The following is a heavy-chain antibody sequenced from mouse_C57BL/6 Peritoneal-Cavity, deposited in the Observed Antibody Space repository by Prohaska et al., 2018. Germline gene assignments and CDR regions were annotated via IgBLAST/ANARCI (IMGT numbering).Heavy chain of an antibody. V-gene: IGHV11-2*01. CDR1: GFTFSGFW. CDR2: FNSDGSVI. CDR3: MRYGNYWYFDV. D-gene: IGHD2-1*01. Sequence: EVQLLETGGGLVQPGGSRGLSCEGSGFTFSGFWMSWVRQTPGKTMEWIGDFNSDGSVINYEPSIKDRFTIFRDNDKSTLYLQMSNVRSEDTATYFCMRYGNYWYFDVWGTGTTVTVSS. J-gene: IGHJ1*03.